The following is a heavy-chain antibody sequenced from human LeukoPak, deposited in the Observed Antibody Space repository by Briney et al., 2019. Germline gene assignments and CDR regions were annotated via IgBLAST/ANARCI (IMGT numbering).Heavy chain of an antibody. CDR1: GASISSSYW. CDR3: ARARVLDLWGNYRGAFDV. CDR2: IYESGSA. Sequence: SETLSLTCAVSGASISSSYWWSWVRQPPGKGLEWIGEIYESGSANYNPSLKSRVAISVDKSKNQFSLRLSSVTAADTAVYYCARARVLDLWGNYRGAFDVWGQGTMVTVSS. D-gene: IGHD3-16*02. V-gene: IGHV4-4*02. J-gene: IGHJ3*01.